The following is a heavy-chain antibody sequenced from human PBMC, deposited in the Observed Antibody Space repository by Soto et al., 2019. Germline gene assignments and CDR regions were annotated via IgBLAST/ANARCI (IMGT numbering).Heavy chain of an antibody. CDR2: ISSDGSNK. CDR1: GFTFSSYA. Sequence: PGGSLRLSCAASGFTFSSYAMHWVRQAPGKGLEWVAVISSDGSNKYYADSVKGRFTISRDNSKNTLYLQMNSLRAEDTAVYYSARDKIVSYYSPRSTHGAFDIWGQGTMVTVSS. J-gene: IGHJ3*02. CDR3: ARDKIVSYYSPRSTHGAFDI. D-gene: IGHD1-26*01. V-gene: IGHV3-30-3*01.